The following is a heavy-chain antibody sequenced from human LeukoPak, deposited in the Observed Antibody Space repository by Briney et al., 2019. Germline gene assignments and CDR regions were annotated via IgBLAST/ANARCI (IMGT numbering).Heavy chain of an antibody. CDR3: ARDNEYCSGGSCPVSFFDY. CDR1: GYTFTSYG. Sequence: ASVKVSCKASGYTFTSYGISWVRQAPGQGLEWMGWISAYNGNTNYAQKLQGRVTMTTDTSTSTAYMELRSLRSDDTAVYYCARDNEYCSGGSCPVSFFDYWGQGTLVTVSS. D-gene: IGHD2-15*01. CDR2: ISAYNGNT. J-gene: IGHJ4*02. V-gene: IGHV1-18*01.